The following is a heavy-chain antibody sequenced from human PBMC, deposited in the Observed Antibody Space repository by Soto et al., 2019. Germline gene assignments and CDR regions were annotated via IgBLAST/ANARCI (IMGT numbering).Heavy chain of an antibody. CDR2: ISYDGSNK. CDR1: GFTFSSYA. J-gene: IGHJ6*02. V-gene: IGHV3-30*18. Sequence: PGGSLRLSCAASGFTFSSYAMSWVRQAPGKGLEWVAVISYDGSNKYYADSVKGRFTISRDNSKNTLYLQMNSLRAEDTAVYYCAKGSDYGDYGLSVWGQGTTVTVSS. CDR3: AKGSDYGDYGLSV. D-gene: IGHD4-17*01.